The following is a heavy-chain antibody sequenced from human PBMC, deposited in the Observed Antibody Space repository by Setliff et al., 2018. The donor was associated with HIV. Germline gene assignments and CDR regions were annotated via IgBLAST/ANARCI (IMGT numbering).Heavy chain of an antibody. Sequence: ASVKVSCKASGYTFTRYFMHCVRQAPGQGLEWMGRINPNNGDTNSAQKFQGRVTMTRDTSTSTVYMELSSLRSEDTAVYFCARGSRITVVAILTYSRFDYWGQGTLVTVSS. CDR3: ARGSRITVVAILTYSRFDY. V-gene: IGHV1-2*06. J-gene: IGHJ4*02. D-gene: IGHD2-15*01. CDR2: INPNNGDT. CDR1: GYTFTRYF.